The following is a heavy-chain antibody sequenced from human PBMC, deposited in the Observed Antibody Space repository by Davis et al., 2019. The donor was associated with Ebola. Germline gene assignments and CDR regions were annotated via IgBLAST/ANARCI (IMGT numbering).Heavy chain of an antibody. CDR1: GFTFSSYS. V-gene: IGHV3-21*01. D-gene: IGHD2-15*01. Sequence: PGGSLRLSCAASGFTFSSYSMNWVRQAPGKGLEWVSSISSSSSYIYYADSVKGRFTISSDNAKNSLYLQMNSLRAEDTAVYYCARDSPYDCSGDSCYSDYGMDVWGKGTTVTVSS. CDR3: ARDSPYDCSGDSCYSDYGMDV. J-gene: IGHJ6*04. CDR2: ISSSSSYI.